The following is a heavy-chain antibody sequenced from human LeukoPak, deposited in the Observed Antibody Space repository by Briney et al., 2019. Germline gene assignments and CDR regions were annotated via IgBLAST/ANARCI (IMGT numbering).Heavy chain of an antibody. CDR2: IYYSGST. CDR1: GGSISSSSYY. V-gene: IGHV4-39*07. J-gene: IGHJ4*02. Sequence: SETLSLTCTVSGGSISSSSYYWGWIRQPPGKGLEWIGSIYYSGSTYYNPSLKSRVTISVDTSKNQFSLKLSSVTAADTAVYYCAKDSGPSKNSGYPDYWGQGTLVTVSS. D-gene: IGHD5-12*01. CDR3: AKDSGPSKNSGYPDY.